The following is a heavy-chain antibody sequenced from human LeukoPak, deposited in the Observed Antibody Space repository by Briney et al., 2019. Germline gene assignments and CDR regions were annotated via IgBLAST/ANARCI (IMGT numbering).Heavy chain of an antibody. CDR1: GFTVSSTY. CDR2: IYTGGST. J-gene: IGHJ4*02. V-gene: IGHV3-53*01. Sequence: PGGSPRLSCAASGFTVSSTYMSWGRQAPGEGLEWVPGIYTGGSTYYADSVKGRFTISRDNSKNTLYLQMNSLRAEDTAVYYCARDNSGGNLDYWGQGTLVTVSS. CDR3: ARDNSGGNLDY. D-gene: IGHD4-23*01.